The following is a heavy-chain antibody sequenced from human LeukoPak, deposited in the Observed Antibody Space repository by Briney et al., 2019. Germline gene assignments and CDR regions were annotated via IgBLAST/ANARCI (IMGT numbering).Heavy chain of an antibody. J-gene: IGHJ3*01. CDR1: GFTFSNKA. V-gene: IGHV3-30*02. D-gene: IGHD3-10*01. CDR2: IQYDGSNK. CDR3: AKEDGSSDV. Sequence: PGGSLRLSCAATGFTFSNKAMHWVRQAPGKGLEWVAFIQYDGSNKYDADSVKGRFTISRDNSKNMLFLQMNSLRVEDTAVYYCAKEDGSSDVWGQGTMVTVSS.